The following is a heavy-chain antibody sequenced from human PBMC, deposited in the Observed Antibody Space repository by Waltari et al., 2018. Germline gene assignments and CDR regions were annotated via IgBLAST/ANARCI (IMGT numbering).Heavy chain of an antibody. D-gene: IGHD3-16*01. CDR1: GYPFTTTNA. J-gene: IGHJ4*02. Sequence: QVQLVQSGAEVKKPGASVKVSCKSFGYPFTTTNAVHWVRQAPGQRPEWMGGVNSGNGNTRLSQTFQGRTNIPRDTAAATVFMDLRDLQSDDTAIYYCVTGGRPLWRHWGQGSLVSVSS. V-gene: IGHV1-3*04. CDR2: VNSGNGNT. CDR3: VTGGRPLWRH.